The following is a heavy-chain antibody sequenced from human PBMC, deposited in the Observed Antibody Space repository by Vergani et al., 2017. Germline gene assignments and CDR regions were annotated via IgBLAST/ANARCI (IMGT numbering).Heavy chain of an antibody. V-gene: IGHV3-21*02. Sequence: EAQLVESGGGAVKPGGSLRLSCTASGISYCNYTINWVRQAPGKGLECVASISSSSAYIDYVDSIKGRCTITRDNAKRSVFLQMNSLRAEDTAVYYCARTGEWMRSNNGPPDYVFALDVWGRGTTVIVSS. D-gene: IGHD3-10*01. CDR2: ISSSSAYI. J-gene: IGHJ6*02. CDR3: ARTGEWMRSNNGPPDYVFALDV. CDR1: GISYCNYT.